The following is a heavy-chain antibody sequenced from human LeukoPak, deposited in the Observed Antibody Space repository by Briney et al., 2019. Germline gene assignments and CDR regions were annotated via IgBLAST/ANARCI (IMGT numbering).Heavy chain of an antibody. V-gene: IGHV4-39*01. J-gene: IGHJ4*02. CDR3: ARLSDY. CDR1: GGAISSSSYY. Sequence: SETLSLTCTVSGGAISSSSYYWGWIRQPPGKGLEWVGSINYSGNIYYNPSLNSRVTISVDTSKTQFSLKLSSVTAADTAVYYCARLSDYWGQGTLVTVSS. CDR2: INYSGNI.